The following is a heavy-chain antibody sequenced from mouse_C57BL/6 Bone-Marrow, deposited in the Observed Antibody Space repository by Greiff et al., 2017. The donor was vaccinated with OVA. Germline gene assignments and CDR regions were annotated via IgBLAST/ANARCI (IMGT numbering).Heavy chain of an antibody. CDR1: GFTFSDFY. CDR2: SRNKANDYTT. V-gene: IGHV7-1*01. CDR3: ARDARYYGNYGGGAMDY. J-gene: IGHJ4*01. D-gene: IGHD2-1*01. Sequence: EVKVVESGGGLVQSGRSLRLSCATSGFTFSDFYMEWVRQAPGKGLEWIAASRNKANDYTTEYSASVKGRFIVSRDTSQSIRYLQMNALRAEDTAIYYCARDARYYGNYGGGAMDYWGQGTSVTVSS.